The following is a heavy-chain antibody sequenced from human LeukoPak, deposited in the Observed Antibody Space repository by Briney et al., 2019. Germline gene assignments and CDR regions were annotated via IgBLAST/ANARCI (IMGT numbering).Heavy chain of an antibody. Sequence: GGSLRLSCAASGFTFSSYGMHWVRQAPGKGLEWVAVISYDGSNKYYADSVKGRFTISRDNSKNTLYLQMDSLRAEDTAAYYCAKGGAVAPRGFDIWGQGTMVTVSS. D-gene: IGHD4-23*01. J-gene: IGHJ3*02. CDR3: AKGGAVAPRGFDI. V-gene: IGHV3-30*18. CDR1: GFTFSSYG. CDR2: ISYDGSNK.